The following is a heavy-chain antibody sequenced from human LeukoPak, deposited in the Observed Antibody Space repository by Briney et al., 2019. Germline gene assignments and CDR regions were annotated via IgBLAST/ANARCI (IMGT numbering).Heavy chain of an antibody. J-gene: IGHJ6*03. CDR2: IVVGSGNT. Sequence: AVKVSCKASGFTFTSSAMQWVRQARGQRLGWIGWIVVGSGNTNYAQKFQERVTITRDMSTSTAYMELSSLRSEDTAVYYCAAARYSYGYYYYYYMDVWGKGTTVTVSS. D-gene: IGHD5-18*01. CDR1: GFTFTSSA. V-gene: IGHV1-58*02. CDR3: AAARYSYGYYYYYYMDV.